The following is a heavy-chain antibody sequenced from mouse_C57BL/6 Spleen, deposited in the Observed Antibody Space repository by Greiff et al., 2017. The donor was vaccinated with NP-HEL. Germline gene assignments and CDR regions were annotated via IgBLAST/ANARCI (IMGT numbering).Heavy chain of an antibody. CDR2: IYPRSGNT. CDR1: GYTFTSYG. Sequence: QVQLKESGAELARPGASVKLSCKASGYTFTSYGISWVKQRTGQGLEWIGEIYPRSGNTYYNEKFKGKATLTADKSSSTAYMELRSLTSEDSAVYFCAATTAFYAMDYWGQGTSVTVSS. V-gene: IGHV1-81*01. CDR3: AATTAFYAMDY. J-gene: IGHJ4*01. D-gene: IGHD1-2*01.